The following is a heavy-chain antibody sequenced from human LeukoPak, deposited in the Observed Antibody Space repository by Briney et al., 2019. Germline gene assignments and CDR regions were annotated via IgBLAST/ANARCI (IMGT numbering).Heavy chain of an antibody. Sequence: GGSLRLSCAASGFTFTTYSMNWVRQAPGKGLEWVSYISSSGTTIYYADSVKGRFTISRDNAKNSLYLQMNSLRDEDTAVYYCARVWGLAVAGGEIEYWGQGTLVTVSS. J-gene: IGHJ4*02. CDR2: ISSSGTTI. CDR3: ARVWGLAVAGGEIEY. D-gene: IGHD6-13*01. CDR1: GFTFTTYS. V-gene: IGHV3-48*02.